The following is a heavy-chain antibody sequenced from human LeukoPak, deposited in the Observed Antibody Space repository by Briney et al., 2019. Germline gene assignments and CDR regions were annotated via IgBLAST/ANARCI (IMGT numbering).Heavy chain of an antibody. CDR3: ASYSYYYDSSGCFDY. J-gene: IGHJ4*02. CDR2: IYYSGST. D-gene: IGHD3-22*01. Sequence: SETLSLTCTVSGGSVSSGSYYWSWIRQPPGKGLEWIGYIYYSGSTNYNPALNSRVTISVDTSRNQFSLKLSSVTAADTAVYYCASYSYYYDSSGCFDYWGQGTLVTVSS. V-gene: IGHV4-61*01. CDR1: GGSVSSGSYY.